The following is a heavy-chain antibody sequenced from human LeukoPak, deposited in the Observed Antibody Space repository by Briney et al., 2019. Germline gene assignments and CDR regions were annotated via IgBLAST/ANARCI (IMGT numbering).Heavy chain of an antibody. V-gene: IGHV3-74*01. CDR3: VTSKGRAAAGLEY. CDR1: GFTFSSYW. J-gene: IGHJ4*02. CDR2: INSDGSGT. Sequence: GGSLRLSCAASGFTFSSYWMHWVRQAPGKGLVWVSRINSDGSGTSHADSVRGRFTISRDSAKNTLHLQMNSLRVEDTAVYYCVTSKGRAAAGLEYWGQGTLVTVSS. D-gene: IGHD6-13*01.